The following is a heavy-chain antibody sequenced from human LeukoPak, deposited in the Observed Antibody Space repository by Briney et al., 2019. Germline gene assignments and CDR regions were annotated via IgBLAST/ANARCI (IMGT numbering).Heavy chain of an antibody. CDR1: GFTFSSYS. V-gene: IGHV3-21*01. J-gene: IGHJ4*02. CDR3: VRVSSGWFHFDY. Sequence: GGSLRLSCAASGFTFSSYSMNWVRQAPGKGLEWVSSISSSSSYIYYADSVKGRFTISRDNAKNSLYLQMNSLRAEDTAVYYCVRVSSGWFHFDYWGQGTLVTVSS. CDR2: ISSSSSYI. D-gene: IGHD6-19*01.